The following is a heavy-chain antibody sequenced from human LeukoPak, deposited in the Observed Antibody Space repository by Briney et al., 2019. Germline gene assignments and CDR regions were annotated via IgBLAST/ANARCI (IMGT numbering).Heavy chain of an antibody. CDR1: GDSISSSSYY. Sequence: SETLSLTCSVSGDSISSSSYYWGWIRQPPGKGLEWIGTIYYSGTTYYNPSLKSRVTISVDTSKNQFSLKLNSVTAADTAVYYCARSLLYYYGSGSFIDPWGQGTPVTVSS. V-gene: IGHV4-39*01. CDR3: ARSLLYYYGSGSFIDP. D-gene: IGHD3-10*01. CDR2: IYYSGTT. J-gene: IGHJ5*02.